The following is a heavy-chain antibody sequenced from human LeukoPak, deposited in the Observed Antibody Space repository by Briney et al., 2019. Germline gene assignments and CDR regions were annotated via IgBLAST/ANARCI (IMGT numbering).Heavy chain of an antibody. CDR2: ISYDGSNK. V-gene: IGHV3-30-3*01. Sequence: PGRSLRLSCAAPGFTFSSYAMHWVRQAPGKGLEWVAVISYDGSNKYYADSVKGRFTISRDNSKNTLYLQMNSLRAEDTAVYYCARNLKRFLEWYYGMDVWGQGTTVTVSS. D-gene: IGHD3-3*01. CDR1: GFTFSSYA. CDR3: ARNLKRFLEWYYGMDV. J-gene: IGHJ6*02.